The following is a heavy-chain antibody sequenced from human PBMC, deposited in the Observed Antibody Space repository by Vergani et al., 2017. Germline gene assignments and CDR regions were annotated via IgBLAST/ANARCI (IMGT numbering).Heavy chain of an antibody. J-gene: IGHJ4*02. D-gene: IGHD2-2*01. V-gene: IGHV1-18*01. CDR1: GYTFTSYG. Sequence: QVQLVQSGAEVKKPGASVKVSCKASGYTFTSYGITWVRQAPGQGLEWMGWISAYNGNTDYEQNLQDRVTMTTDTSTNTAYMELRSLRSDDTAVYYCAREVRGCSRTSCSPYYFDSWGQGTLVTVSS. CDR3: AREVRGCSRTSCSPYYFDS. CDR2: ISAYNGNT.